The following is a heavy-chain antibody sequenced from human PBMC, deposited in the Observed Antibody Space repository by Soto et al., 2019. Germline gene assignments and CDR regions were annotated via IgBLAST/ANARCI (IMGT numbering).Heavy chain of an antibody. J-gene: IGHJ4*02. D-gene: IGHD2-21*02. V-gene: IGHV5-51*01. CDR3: ARLAVTSSTHFDY. Sequence: PGESLKISCQGSGYRFIAYWIGWVRQKPGKGPELMGIIYPADSDVRYSPSFQGQVTISVDKSINTAYLQWSSLKASDTAIYYCARLAVTSSTHFDYWGQGTPVTVSS. CDR1: GYRFIAYW. CDR2: IYPADSDV.